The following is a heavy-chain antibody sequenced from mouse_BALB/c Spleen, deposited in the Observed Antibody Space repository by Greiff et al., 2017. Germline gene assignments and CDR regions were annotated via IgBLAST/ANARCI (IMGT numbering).Heavy chain of an antibody. CDR1: GYTFTSYW. J-gene: IGHJ4*01. CDR3: ARVLRAAYAMDY. Sequence: QVQLQQSGAELARPGASVKLSCKASGYTFTSYWMQWVKQRPGQGLEWIGAIYPGDGDTRYTQKFKGKATLTADKSSSTAYMQLSSLASEDSAVCYCARVLRAAYAMDYWGQGTSVTVSS. CDR2: IYPGDGDT. V-gene: IGHV1-87*01. D-gene: IGHD1-1*01.